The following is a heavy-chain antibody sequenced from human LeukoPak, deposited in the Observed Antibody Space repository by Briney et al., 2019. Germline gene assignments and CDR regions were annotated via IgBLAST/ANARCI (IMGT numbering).Heavy chain of an antibody. J-gene: IGHJ5*02. Sequence: GGSLRLSCAASEFPFSSNWMSWVRQAPGKGLEWVASIKQDGSEKCYVDSLKGRFIISRDNAQNSLYLQMNSLRVEDTAVYYCASTANNWFDPWGQGTLVTVSS. CDR3: ASTANNWFDP. CDR2: IKQDGSEK. CDR1: EFPFSSNW. V-gene: IGHV3-7*05. D-gene: IGHD5-18*01.